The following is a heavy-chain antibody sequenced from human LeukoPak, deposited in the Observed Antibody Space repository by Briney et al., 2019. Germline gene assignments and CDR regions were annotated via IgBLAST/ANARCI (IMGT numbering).Heavy chain of an antibody. CDR2: INPSGGST. V-gene: IGHV1-46*01. J-gene: IGHJ6*02. D-gene: IGHD2-15*01. Sequence: GESLKISCKASGYSFTNYWVAWVRQMPGKGLEWMGIINPSGGSTSYAQKFQGRVTMTRDTSTSTVYMELSSLRSEDTAVYYCARGFVVVAGPYGMDVWGQGTTVTVSS. CDR1: GYSFTNYW. CDR3: ARGFVVVAGPYGMDV.